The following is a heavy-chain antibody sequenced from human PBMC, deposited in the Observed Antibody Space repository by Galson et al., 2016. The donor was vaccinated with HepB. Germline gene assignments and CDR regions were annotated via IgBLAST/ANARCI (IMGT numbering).Heavy chain of an antibody. CDR2: ISDDRTNT. CDR1: GLNFSKSA. Sequence: SLRLSCAASGLNFSKSAMHWVRQAPGKELAWVAVISDDRTNTYYANSVKGRFTISRDNSKNTVYLEMNSLRPEDTALYYCARVVGYDFWSGWGYFDHWGQGTLVTVSP. CDR3: ARVVGYDFWSGWGYFDH. J-gene: IGHJ4*02. V-gene: IGHV3-30*04. D-gene: IGHD3-3*01.